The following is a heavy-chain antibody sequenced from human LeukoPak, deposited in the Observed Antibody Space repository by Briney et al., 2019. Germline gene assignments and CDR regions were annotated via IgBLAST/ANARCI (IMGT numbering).Heavy chain of an antibody. Sequence: PSETLSLTCTVSGGSLSSYYWSWIRQPPGKGLEWIGYIYYSGSTNYNSSLKSRVTISVDTSKNQFSLKLSSVTAADTAVYYCVRHVRGWFGESHYYYGMDVWGQGTMVTVSS. CDR2: IYYSGST. V-gene: IGHV4-59*08. CDR3: VRHVRGWFGESHYYYGMDV. J-gene: IGHJ6*02. D-gene: IGHD3-10*01. CDR1: GGSLSSYY.